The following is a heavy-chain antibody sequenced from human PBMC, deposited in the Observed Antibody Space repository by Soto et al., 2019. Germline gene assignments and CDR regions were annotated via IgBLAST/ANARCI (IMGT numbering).Heavy chain of an antibody. CDR2: ISSSSSYI. CDR1: GFTFSSYS. V-gene: IGHV3-21*01. Sequence: EVQLVESGGGLVKPGGSLRLSCAASGFTFSSYSMNWVRQAPGKGLEWVSSISSSSSYIYYADSVKGRFTISRDNAKNSLYLHMNSLRAEDTAVYYCARDKDSNYYYGMDVWGQGTTVTVSS. J-gene: IGHJ6*02. CDR3: ARDKDSNYYYGMDV.